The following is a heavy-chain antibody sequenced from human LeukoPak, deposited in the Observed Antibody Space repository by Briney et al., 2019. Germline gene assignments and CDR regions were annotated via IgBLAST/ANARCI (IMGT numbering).Heavy chain of an antibody. CDR3: ARDLGVVPAWGWFDP. CDR1: GGSISSSSYY. J-gene: IGHJ5*02. Sequence: SETLSLTCTVSGGSISSSSYYWGWIRQPPGKGLEWIGSIYYSGSTYYNPSLKSRVTISVDTSKNQFSLNLSSVTAADTAVYYCARDLGVVPAWGWFDPWGQGTLVTVSS. CDR2: IYYSGST. D-gene: IGHD2-2*01. V-gene: IGHV4-39*07.